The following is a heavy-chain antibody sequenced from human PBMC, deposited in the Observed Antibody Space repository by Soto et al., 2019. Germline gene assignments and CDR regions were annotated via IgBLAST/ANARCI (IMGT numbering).Heavy chain of an antibody. CDR1: GYTFTSYG. Sequence: QVPLVQSGAEVKKPGASVKVSCKASGYTFTSYGISWVRQAPGQGLEWMGWISAYNGNTNYAQKLQGRVTMTTDTSTSTAYMELRSLRSDDTAVYYCARDPADDYVWGSYPPFDYWGQGTLVTVSS. D-gene: IGHD3-16*02. V-gene: IGHV1-18*01. CDR3: ARDPADDYVWGSYPPFDY. J-gene: IGHJ4*02. CDR2: ISAYNGNT.